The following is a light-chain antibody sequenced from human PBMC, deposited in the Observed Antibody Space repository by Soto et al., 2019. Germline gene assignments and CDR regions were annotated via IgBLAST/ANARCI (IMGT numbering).Light chain of an antibody. Sequence: DIQMTQSPSSLSASVGDRVTITLRASQSIRSYLNWYQQKXGKAPKXXIYAASSLQSGVPSRFSGSGSGTDFTFTINSLQPEDIATYYCQQYDNLPLTFGGGTKVDIK. J-gene: IGKJ4*01. V-gene: IGKV1-33*01. CDR1: QSIRSY. CDR2: AAS. CDR3: QQYDNLPLT.